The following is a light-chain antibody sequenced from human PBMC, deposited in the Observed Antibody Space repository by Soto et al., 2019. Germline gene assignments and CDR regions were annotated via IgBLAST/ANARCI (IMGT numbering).Light chain of an antibody. Sequence: EIVMTQSPATLSVSPGERATLSCRASQSVSSYLAWYQQKPGQAPRLLIYDASNRATGIPARFSGSGSGTDFTLTISSLEPEDFAVYYCQQRLTVGGGT. V-gene: IGKV3-11*01. CDR1: QSVSSY. CDR2: DAS. J-gene: IGKJ4*01. CDR3: QQRLT.